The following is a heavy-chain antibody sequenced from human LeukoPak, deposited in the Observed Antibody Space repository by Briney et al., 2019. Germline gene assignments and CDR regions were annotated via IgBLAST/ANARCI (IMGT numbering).Heavy chain of an antibody. CDR1: ASTYSRSY. V-gene: IGHV3-7*01. CDR2: MRLAGRVT. CDR3: VIDRGAR. Sequence: PGGTLRLSCAASASTYSRSYKGWVPQAPGKGLEWVALMRLAGRVTHYVESVKGRFTISRHNTKNLLYLHMNNLRAEDTAVYYCVIDRGARWGQGTLVTVSS. J-gene: IGHJ4*02.